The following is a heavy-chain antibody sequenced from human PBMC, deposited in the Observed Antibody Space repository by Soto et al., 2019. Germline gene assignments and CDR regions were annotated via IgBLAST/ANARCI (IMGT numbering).Heavy chain of an antibody. CDR2: IYYSGST. CDR1: GGTISSRGYC. CDR3: ARYSGDFLTGYGLWLQELPEGFDP. J-gene: IGHJ5*02. V-gene: IGHV4-31*03. D-gene: IGHD3-9*01. Sequence: SQTHSLSSTVLGGTISSRGYCWSWIHQNPGKGMEWVGYIYYSGSTYYDPSLKSRVTIAVDTSKILFSLKLWSVTAADTSVYYWARYSGDFLTGYGLWLQELPEGFDPWGQGTLVTVFS.